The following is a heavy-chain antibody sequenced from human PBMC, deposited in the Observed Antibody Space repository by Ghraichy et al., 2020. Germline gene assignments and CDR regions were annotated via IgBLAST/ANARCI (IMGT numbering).Heavy chain of an antibody. Sequence: ASVKVSCKASGYTFTSYGISWVRQAPGQGLEWMGWISAYNGNTNYAQKLQGRVTMTTDTSTSTAYMELRSLRSDDTAVYYCARDRRLEGPGWFDPWGQGTLVTVSS. CDR1: GYTFTSYG. V-gene: IGHV1-18*04. CDR2: ISAYNGNT. CDR3: ARDRRLEGPGWFDP. J-gene: IGHJ5*02. D-gene: IGHD1-1*01.